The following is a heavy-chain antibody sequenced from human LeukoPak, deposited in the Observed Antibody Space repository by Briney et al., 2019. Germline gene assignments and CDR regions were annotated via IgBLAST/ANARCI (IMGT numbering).Heavy chain of an antibody. Sequence: GGSLRLSCAASGFTFSSYWTHWVRQAPGKGLVWVSRINSDGSSTSYADSVKGRFTISRDNAKNTLYLQMNSLRAEDTAVYYCVREDLEVWAFDIWGQGTMVTVSS. CDR3: VREDLEVWAFDI. CDR1: GFTFSSYW. CDR2: INSDGSST. D-gene: IGHD2-8*02. J-gene: IGHJ3*02. V-gene: IGHV3-74*01.